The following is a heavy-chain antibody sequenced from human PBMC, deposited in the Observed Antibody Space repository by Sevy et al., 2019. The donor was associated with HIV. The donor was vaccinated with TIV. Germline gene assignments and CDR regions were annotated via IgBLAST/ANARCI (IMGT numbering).Heavy chain of an antibody. Sequence: ASVKVSCKASGYTFTSYGISWVRQAPGQGLEWIGWISAYNGNTNYAQKLQGRVTMTTDTSTSTAYMELRSLRSDDTAVYYCARYYYDSSGYYSYYYYMDVWGKGTTVTVSS. D-gene: IGHD3-22*01. V-gene: IGHV1-18*04. CDR1: GYTFTSYG. CDR2: ISAYNGNT. CDR3: ARYYYDSSGYYSYYYYMDV. J-gene: IGHJ6*03.